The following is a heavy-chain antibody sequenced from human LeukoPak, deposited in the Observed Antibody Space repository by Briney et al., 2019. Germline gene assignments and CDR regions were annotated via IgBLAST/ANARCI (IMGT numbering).Heavy chain of an antibody. V-gene: IGHV4-59*08. CDR1: GGXISSFY. Sequence: SETLSLTCTVSGGXISSFYWSWIRQPPGKGLEWIGFIYYSGSTNYNPSLKSRVAISVDTSKNQFSLKLSSVTAADTAVYYCARHLNDYGDYSLNYWGQGTLVTVSS. J-gene: IGHJ4*02. CDR2: IYYSGST. CDR3: ARHLNDYGDYSLNY. D-gene: IGHD4-17*01.